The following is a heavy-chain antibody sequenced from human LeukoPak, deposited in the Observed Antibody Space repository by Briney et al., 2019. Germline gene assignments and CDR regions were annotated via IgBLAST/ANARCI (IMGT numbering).Heavy chain of an antibody. Sequence: GGSLRLSCAASGFTFSSSAMSWVRQVPGKGLEWVSGISASGGSTYYADSVRGRFTISRDNSKNTLYVQMNSLRDEDTAVYYCAKDQRWEPPYYLDSWGQGTLVTVSS. CDR2: ISASGGST. CDR1: GFTFSSSA. D-gene: IGHD1-14*01. V-gene: IGHV3-23*01. J-gene: IGHJ4*02. CDR3: AKDQRWEPPYYLDS.